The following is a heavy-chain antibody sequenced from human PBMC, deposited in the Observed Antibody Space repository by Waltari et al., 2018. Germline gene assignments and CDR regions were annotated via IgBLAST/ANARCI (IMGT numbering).Heavy chain of an antibody. CDR2: ISSSGSTI. CDR3: ARDARPYYDSSGYPDY. Sequence: QVQLVESGGGLVKPGGSLRLSCAASGFTFSDYYMRLIRQAPGKGLEWVSYISSSGSTIYYADSVKGRFTISRDNAKNSLYLQMNSLRAEDTAVYYCARDARPYYDSSGYPDYWGQGTLVTVSS. CDR1: GFTFSDYY. V-gene: IGHV3-11*01. J-gene: IGHJ4*02. D-gene: IGHD3-22*01.